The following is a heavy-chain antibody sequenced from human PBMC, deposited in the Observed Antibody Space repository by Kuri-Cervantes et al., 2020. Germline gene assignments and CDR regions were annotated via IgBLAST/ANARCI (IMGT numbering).Heavy chain of an antibody. J-gene: IGHJ4*02. CDR2: ISSSGSTI. V-gene: IGHV3-11*04. CDR3: ARDEGVVAAEVFDY. CDR1: GFTFSDYY. D-gene: IGHD2-15*01. Sequence: GESLKISCAASGFTFSDYYMSWIRQAPGKGLEWVSYISSSGSTIYYADSVKGRFTISRDNAKNSLYLQMNSLRAEDTAVYYCARDEGVVAAEVFDYWGQGTLVTVSS.